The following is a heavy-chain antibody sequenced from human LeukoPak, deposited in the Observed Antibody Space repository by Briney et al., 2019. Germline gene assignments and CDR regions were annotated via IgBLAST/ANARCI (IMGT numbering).Heavy chain of an antibody. V-gene: IGHV5-51*01. CDR3: ARRTPEGDAGFTIFGVAIPRAAYDAFDI. D-gene: IGHD3-3*01. CDR1: GYSFTTYW. CDR2: IYPGDSDT. Sequence: GESLKISCKGSGYSFTTYWIGWVRQMPGKGLEWTGIIYPGDSDTRYSPSFQGQVTISADKSISTAYLQWSSLKASDTAMYYCARRTPEGDAGFTIFGVAIPRAAYDAFDIWGQGTMVTVSS. J-gene: IGHJ3*02.